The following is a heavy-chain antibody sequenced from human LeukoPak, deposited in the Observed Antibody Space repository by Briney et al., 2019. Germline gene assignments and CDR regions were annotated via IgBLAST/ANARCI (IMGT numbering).Heavy chain of an antibody. CDR2: IYYSGST. D-gene: IGHD5-18*01. Sequence: PSETLSLTCTVSGGSISSGGYYWSWIRQHPGKGLEWIGYIYYSGSTNYNPSLKSRVTISVDTSKNQFSLKLSSVTAADTAVYYCARATVSYGYGFDYYYYGMDVWGQGTTVTVSS. J-gene: IGHJ6*02. V-gene: IGHV4-61*08. CDR1: GGSISSGGYY. CDR3: ARATVSYGYGFDYYYYGMDV.